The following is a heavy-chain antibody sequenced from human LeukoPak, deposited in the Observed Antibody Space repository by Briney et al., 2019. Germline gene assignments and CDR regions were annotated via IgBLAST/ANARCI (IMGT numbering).Heavy chain of an antibody. CDR2: INHSGST. V-gene: IGHV4-34*01. CDR1: GGSFSGYY. J-gene: IGHJ5*02. CDR3: TRRRRVPAAIRDRTNWFDP. D-gene: IGHD2-2*02. Sequence: SETLSLTCAVYGGSFSGYYWSWIRQPPGKGLEWIGEINHSGSTNYNPSLKSRVTISVDTSKNQFSLKLSSVTAADTAVYYCTRRRRVPAAIRDRTNWFDPWGQGTLVTVSS.